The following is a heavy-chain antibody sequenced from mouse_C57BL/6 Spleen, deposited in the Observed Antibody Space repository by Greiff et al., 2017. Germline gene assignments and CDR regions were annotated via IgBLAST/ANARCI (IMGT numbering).Heavy chain of an antibody. CDR3: SSPAQAAAWFAY. CDR2: IYPGSGST. D-gene: IGHD3-2*02. V-gene: IGHV1-55*01. CDR1: GYTFTSYW. Sequence: VKLKQPGAELVKPGASVKMSCKASGYTFTSYWITWVKQRPGQGLEWIGDIYPGSGSTNYNEKFKSKATMTVDTSSSTAYMQLSSLTSEDSAVYYCSSPAQAAAWFAYWGQGTLVTVSA. J-gene: IGHJ3*01.